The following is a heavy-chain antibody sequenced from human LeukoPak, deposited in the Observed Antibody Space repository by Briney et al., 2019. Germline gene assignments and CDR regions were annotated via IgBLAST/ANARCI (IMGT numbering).Heavy chain of an antibody. CDR2: IKQDGSDK. Sequence: GGSLRPSCAASGFTFSTYWMTWVRQAPGKGLEWVANIKQDGSDKYYVDSVKGRFTISRDNAKNSLYLQMNSLRAEDTAVYYCARFRYSSSAFDYWGQGTLVTVSS. J-gene: IGHJ4*02. D-gene: IGHD6-6*01. CDR3: ARFRYSSSAFDY. V-gene: IGHV3-7*01. CDR1: GFTFSTYW.